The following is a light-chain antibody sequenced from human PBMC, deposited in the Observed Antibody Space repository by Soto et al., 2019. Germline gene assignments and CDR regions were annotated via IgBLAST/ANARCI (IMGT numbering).Light chain of an antibody. CDR3: MQALQTPRT. CDR1: QSLLHSNGYNY. V-gene: IGKV2-28*01. CDR2: LGS. J-gene: IGKJ1*01. Sequence: DLVMTQSPLSLPVTPGEPASISCRSSQSLLHSNGYNYLDWYLQKPGQSPQLLIYLGSNRASGVPDRFSGSGSGTDFTLKISRAEAEDVGVYYCMQALQTPRTFGQGTKVXIK.